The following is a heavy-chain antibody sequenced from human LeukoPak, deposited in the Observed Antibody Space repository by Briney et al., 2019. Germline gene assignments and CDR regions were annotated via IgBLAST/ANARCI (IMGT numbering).Heavy chain of an antibody. V-gene: IGHV1-2*04. D-gene: IGHD6-13*01. Sequence: ASVKVSSKASGYTFTGYYMHWVRQAPGQGLEWMGWINPNSGGTNYAQKFQGWVTMTRDTSISTAYMELSRLRSDDTAVYYCARVGSRWYDAFDIWGQGTMVTVSS. CDR1: GYTFTGYY. CDR3: ARVGSRWYDAFDI. J-gene: IGHJ3*02. CDR2: INPNSGGT.